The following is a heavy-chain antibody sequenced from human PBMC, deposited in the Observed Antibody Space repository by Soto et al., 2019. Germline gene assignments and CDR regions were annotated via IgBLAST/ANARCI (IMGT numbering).Heavy chain of an antibody. CDR1: GFTFSSYS. CDR2: ISSSSSYI. V-gene: IGHV3-21*01. Sequence: GGSLRLSCAASGFTFSSYSMNWVRQAPGKGLEWVSSISSSSSYIYYADSVKGRFTISRDNAKNSLYLQMNSLRAEDTAVYYCARDGGDLGYCTNGVCYFDYWGQGTLVTVSS. J-gene: IGHJ4*02. D-gene: IGHD2-8*01. CDR3: ARDGGDLGYCTNGVCYFDY.